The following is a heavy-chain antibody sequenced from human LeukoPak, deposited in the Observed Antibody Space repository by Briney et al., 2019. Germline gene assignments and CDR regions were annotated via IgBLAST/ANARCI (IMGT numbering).Heavy chain of an antibody. CDR1: GFTFRTYS. D-gene: IGHD2-21*01. Sequence: PGGSLRLSCVASGFTFRTYSMNWVRQAPGKGLEWVYADSMKGRFTISRDNAKNSLYLQMNSLRAEDTAVYYCARNLGDCGGDCPYNWFDPWGQGTLVTVSS. J-gene: IGHJ5*02. V-gene: IGHV3-48*01. CDR3: ARNLGDCGGDCPYNWFDP.